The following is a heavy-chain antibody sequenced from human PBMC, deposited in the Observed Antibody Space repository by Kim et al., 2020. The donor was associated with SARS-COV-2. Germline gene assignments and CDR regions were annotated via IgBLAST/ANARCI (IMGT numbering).Heavy chain of an antibody. CDR3: ASWPGADYYYGMDV. J-gene: IGHJ6*02. V-gene: IGHV3-30*04. CDR2: ISYDGSNK. Sequence: GGSLRLSCAASGFTFSSYAMHWVRQAPGKGLEWVAVISYDGSNKYYADSVKGRFTISRDNSKNTLYLQMNSLRAEDTAVYYCASWPGADYYYGMDVWGQGTTVTVSS. CDR1: GFTFSSYA. D-gene: IGHD3-10*01.